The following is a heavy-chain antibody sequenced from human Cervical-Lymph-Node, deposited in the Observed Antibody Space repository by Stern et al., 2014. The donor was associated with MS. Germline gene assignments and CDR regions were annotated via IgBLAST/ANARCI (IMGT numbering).Heavy chain of an antibody. CDR3: ARDKGYDSSGYYFWFDP. V-gene: IGHV4-39*02. J-gene: IGHJ5*02. CDR1: RGSISSSSYC. CDR2: IYESGTT. D-gene: IGHD3-22*01. Sequence: QVQLQESGPGLVKPSETLSLTCTVSRGSISSSSYCWGWIRQPPGKGLEWIGIIYESGTTYYNPSLKSRVTISADTSKNQFSLKLSLVTAADTAVYYCARDKGYDSSGYYFWFDPWGQGTLVTVSS.